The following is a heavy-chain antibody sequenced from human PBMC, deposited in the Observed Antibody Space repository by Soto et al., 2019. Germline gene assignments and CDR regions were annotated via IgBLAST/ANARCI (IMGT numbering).Heavy chain of an antibody. CDR1: GFTFSSYG. V-gene: IGHV3-30-3*01. CDR2: IPNTENKK. D-gene: IGHD6-13*01. J-gene: IGHJ3*02. CDR3: ARTAGGRVRRALDI. Sequence: GGSLRLSCGASGFTFSSYGMHWVRQAPGKGLEWVAVIPNTENKKYYADSVKGRFTISRDNSQNTLFLQMDSLMSEDTAMYYCARTAGGRVRRALDICGQGTMVTVS.